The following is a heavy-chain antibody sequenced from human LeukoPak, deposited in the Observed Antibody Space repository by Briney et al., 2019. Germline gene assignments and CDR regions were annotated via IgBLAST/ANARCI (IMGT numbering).Heavy chain of an antibody. CDR3: AKPSNQLKAFDY. Sequence: GGSLRLSCAASGFTLSCCGMHWVRQAPGKGLEWVAFIRYDGSNKYYADSVKGRFTISRDNSKNTLYLQMNSLRAEDTAVYYCAKPSNQLKAFDYWGQGTLVTVSS. J-gene: IGHJ4*02. CDR2: IRYDGSNK. CDR1: GFTLSCCG. D-gene: IGHD2-2*01. V-gene: IGHV3-30*02.